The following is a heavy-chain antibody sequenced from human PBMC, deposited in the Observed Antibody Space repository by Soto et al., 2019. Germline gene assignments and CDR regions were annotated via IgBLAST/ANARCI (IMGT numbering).Heavy chain of an antibody. CDR2: IYATGTT. CDR1: GASISWFY. D-gene: IGHD1-1*01. V-gene: IGHV4-4*07. J-gene: IGHJ5*02. Sequence: SETRSLTCPVSGASISWFYWSGSGKSAGKGLEWIGRIYATGTTYYNPSLKSRVMMSVDTSKKQFSLKLRSVTAADTAVYYCVRDGTKTLRDWFDPWGQGISVTVSS. CDR3: VRDGTKTLRDWFDP.